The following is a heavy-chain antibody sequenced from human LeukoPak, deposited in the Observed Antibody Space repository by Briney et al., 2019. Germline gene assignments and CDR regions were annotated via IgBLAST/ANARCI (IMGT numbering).Heavy chain of an antibody. V-gene: IGHV3-30*04. CDR1: GFDFRSYS. CDR2: ISHDGRQN. Sequence: HPGGSLRLSCAASGFDFRSYSMHWVRQAPGKGLEWVAVISHDGRQNNYADSVQGRFTISRDNSKNTLNLQMNSLRDEDTAVYFCARGGSGTYYLIFYWGQGTQVTVSS. D-gene: IGHD1-26*01. CDR3: ARGGSGTYYLIFY. J-gene: IGHJ4*02.